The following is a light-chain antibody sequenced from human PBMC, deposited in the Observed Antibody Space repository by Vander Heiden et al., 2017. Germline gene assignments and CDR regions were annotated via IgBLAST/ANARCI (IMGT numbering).Light chain of an antibody. CDR2: GNS. V-gene: IGLV1-40*01. CDR1: SSHIGAGYD. J-gene: IGLJ1*01. Sequence: QSVLTQPPSVSGAPGQRVTISCTGSSSHIGAGYDVHWYQQLPGTAPKLLIYGNSNRPSGVPDRFSGSKSGTSASLAITGLQAEDEADYYCQSYDSSLSGHVFGTGTKVTVL. CDR3: QSYDSSLSGHV.